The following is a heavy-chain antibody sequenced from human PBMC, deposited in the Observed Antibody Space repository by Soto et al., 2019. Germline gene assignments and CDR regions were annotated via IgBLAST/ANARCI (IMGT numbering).Heavy chain of an antibody. V-gene: IGHV4-59*01. J-gene: IGHJ5*02. CDR1: GGSISSYY. CDR3: ARASYSSSEGFDP. D-gene: IGHD6-6*01. CDR2: IYYSGST. Sequence: SETLSLTCTVSGGSISSYYWSWIRQPPGKGLEWIGYIYYSGSTNYNPSLKSRVTISVDTSKNQFSLKLGSVTAADTAVYYCARASYSSSEGFDPWGQGTLVTVSS.